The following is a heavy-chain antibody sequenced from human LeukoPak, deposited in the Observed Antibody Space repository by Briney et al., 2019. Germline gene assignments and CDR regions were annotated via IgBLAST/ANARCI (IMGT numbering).Heavy chain of an antibody. CDR2: INPNSGGT. D-gene: IGHD6-13*01. V-gene: IGHV1-2*02. CDR1: GYTLTGYY. J-gene: IGHJ6*02. CDR3: ASTSYSSNYGMDV. Sequence: ASVKVSCKASGYTLTGYYMHWVRRAPGQGLEWMGWINPNSGGTNYAQKFQGRVTMTRDTSISTAYMELSRLRSDDTAVYYCASTSYSSNYGMDVWGQGTTVTVSS.